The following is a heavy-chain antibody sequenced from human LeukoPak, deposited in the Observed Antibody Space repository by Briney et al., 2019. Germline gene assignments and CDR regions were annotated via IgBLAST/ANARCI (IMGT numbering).Heavy chain of an antibody. CDR3: ARALSSRNYFDY. CDR1: GFTFSSYS. Sequence: PGGSLRLSCAASGFTFSSYSMNWVRQAPGKGLEWVSSISSSSSYIYYADSVKGRFTISRDNAKNSLYLQMNGLRAEDTAVYYCARALSSRNYFDYWGQGTLVTVSS. CDR2: ISSSSSYI. V-gene: IGHV3-21*01. J-gene: IGHJ4*02. D-gene: IGHD2-15*01.